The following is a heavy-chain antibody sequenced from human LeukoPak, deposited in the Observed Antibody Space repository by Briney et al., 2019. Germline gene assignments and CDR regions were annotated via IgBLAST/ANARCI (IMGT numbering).Heavy chain of an antibody. CDR1: GFTFSGW. CDR3: ARLVWGTDRYFDL. J-gene: IGHJ4*02. Sequence: GGSLRLSCAASGFTFSGWMSWLRQAPGKGLEWVANIKQDATAKYYVDSVKGRFTISRDNAKNSLYLDMNSLRAEDTAVSYCARLVWGTDRYFDLWGQGTLVTVSS. V-gene: IGHV3-7*01. D-gene: IGHD3-16*01. CDR2: IKQDATAK.